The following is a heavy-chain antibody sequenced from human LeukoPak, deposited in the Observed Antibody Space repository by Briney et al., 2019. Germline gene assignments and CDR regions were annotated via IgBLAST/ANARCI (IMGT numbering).Heavy chain of an antibody. CDR1: GFTFSSYE. J-gene: IGHJ4*02. CDR3: AGGDYDFWSGYYMGFDY. Sequence: GGSLRLSCAASGFTFSSYEMNWVRQAPGKGLEWVSYISSSGSTIYYADSVKGRFTISRDNAKNSLYLQMNSLRDTAVYYCAGGDYDFWSGYYMGFDYGGQGTLVTVSS. CDR2: ISSSGSTI. V-gene: IGHV3-48*03. D-gene: IGHD3-3*01.